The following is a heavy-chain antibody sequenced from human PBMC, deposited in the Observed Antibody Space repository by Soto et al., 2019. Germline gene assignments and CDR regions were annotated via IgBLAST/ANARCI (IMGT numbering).Heavy chain of an antibody. CDR2: IDGEKT. D-gene: IGHD1-26*01. CDR3: TTNAAAKVGTLSY. CDR1: GFTFNNAR. J-gene: IGHJ4*02. Sequence: EVQLGESGGALVEPGGSLRLSCAASGFTFNNARMSWVRQAPGKGLDCVGRIDGEKTDLAAPVEGRFTVSRDDSRNTLFLQMNRLKTEDTGVYYCTTNAAAKVGTLSYWGQGTLVTVSS. V-gene: IGHV3-15*02.